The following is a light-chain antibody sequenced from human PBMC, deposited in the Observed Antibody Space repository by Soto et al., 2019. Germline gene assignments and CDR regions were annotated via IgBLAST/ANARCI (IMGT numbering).Light chain of an antibody. V-gene: IGKV2D-29*01. CDR1: QSLLGSDGKTY. CDR3: MQSVQFARG. CDR2: EVS. J-gene: IGKJ4*01. Sequence: DIVTTQTPLSLSVTPGQPASISCKSSQSLLGSDGKTYLSWYLQKPGHPPQLLIFEVSNHFSGVSDGFSGSGSGTDFTLKISRVEAEDVGVYYCMQSVQFARGFGGGTKVVIK.